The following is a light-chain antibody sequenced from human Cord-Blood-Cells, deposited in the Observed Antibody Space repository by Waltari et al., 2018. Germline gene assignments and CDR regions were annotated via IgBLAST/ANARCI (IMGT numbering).Light chain of an antibody. V-gene: IGLV3-1*01. J-gene: IGLJ2*01. Sequence: SYELTQPHSVSVSPGQTASITCSGDKLGDTYACWYQQKPGQYPVLVIYQDSKRPSGIPERFSCSNSGNTATLTISGTQAMDEADYYCQAWDSSTVVFGGGTKLTVL. CDR3: QAWDSSTVV. CDR2: QDS. CDR1: KLGDTY.